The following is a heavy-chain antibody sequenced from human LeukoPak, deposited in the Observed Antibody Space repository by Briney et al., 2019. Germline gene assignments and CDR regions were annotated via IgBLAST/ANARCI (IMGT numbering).Heavy chain of an antibody. V-gene: IGHV3-23*01. Sequence: PGGSLRLSCAASGFTFSSYAMSWVRQAPGKGLGWVSAISGSGGSTYYADSVKGRFTISRDNSKNTLYLQMNSLRAEDTAVYYCAKQIAVAVYYFDYWGQGTLVTVSS. CDR3: AKQIAVAVYYFDY. D-gene: IGHD6-19*01. CDR1: GFTFSSYA. CDR2: ISGSGGST. J-gene: IGHJ4*02.